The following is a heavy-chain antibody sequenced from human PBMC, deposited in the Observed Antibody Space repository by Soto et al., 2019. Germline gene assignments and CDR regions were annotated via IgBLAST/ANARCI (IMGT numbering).Heavy chain of an antibody. CDR2: TYYSGST. Sequence: SETLSLTCTVSGGSISSGGYYWSWIRQHPGKGLEWIGYTYYSGSTYYNPSLKSRVTISVDTSKNQFSLKLSSVTAADTAVYYCARVGDYGAFDIWGQGTMVTVSS. V-gene: IGHV4-31*03. CDR1: GGSISSGGYY. D-gene: IGHD4-17*01. J-gene: IGHJ3*02. CDR3: ARVGDYGAFDI.